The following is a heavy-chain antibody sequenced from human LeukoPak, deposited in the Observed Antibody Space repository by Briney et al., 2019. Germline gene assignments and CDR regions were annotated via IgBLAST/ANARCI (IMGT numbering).Heavy chain of an antibody. J-gene: IGHJ5*02. CDR1: GGSISSGSYY. D-gene: IGHD6-13*01. V-gene: IGHV4-61*02. Sequence: SETLSLTCTVSGGSISSGSYYWSWIRQPAGKGLEWIGRIYTSGSTNYNPSLKSRVTISVDTSKNQFSLKLSSVTAADTAVYYCARSPNHVGYSSSWYDNWFDPWGQGTLVTVSS. CDR3: ARSPNHVGYSSSWYDNWFDP. CDR2: IYTSGST.